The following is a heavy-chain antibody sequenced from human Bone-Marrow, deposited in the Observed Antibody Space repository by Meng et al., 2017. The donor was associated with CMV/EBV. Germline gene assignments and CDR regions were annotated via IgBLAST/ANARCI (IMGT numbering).Heavy chain of an antibody. D-gene: IGHD1-26*01. CDR3: AREHRWSPNWFDP. V-gene: IGHV4-4*02. Sequence: SETLSLTCAVSGGSISSSNWWSWVRQPPGKGLEWIGEIYHSGSTNYNPSLKSRVTISVDTSKNQFSLKLSSVTAADTAVYYCAREHRWSPNWFDPWGQGTLVTVSS. CDR2: IYHSGST. J-gene: IGHJ5*02. CDR1: GGSISSSNW.